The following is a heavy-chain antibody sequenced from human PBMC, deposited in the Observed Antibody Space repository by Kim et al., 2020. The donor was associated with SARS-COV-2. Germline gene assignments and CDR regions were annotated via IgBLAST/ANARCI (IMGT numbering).Heavy chain of an antibody. CDR3: AKVRSSWYGLRDFDY. Sequence: GGSLRLSCAASGFTFSSYAMSWVRQAPGKGLEWVSAISGSGGSTYYADSVKGRFTISRDNSKNTLYLQMNSLRAEDTAVYYCAKVRSSWYGLRDFDYWGQGTLVTVSS. CDR2: ISGSGGST. D-gene: IGHD6-13*01. V-gene: IGHV3-23*01. J-gene: IGHJ4*02. CDR1: GFTFSSYA.